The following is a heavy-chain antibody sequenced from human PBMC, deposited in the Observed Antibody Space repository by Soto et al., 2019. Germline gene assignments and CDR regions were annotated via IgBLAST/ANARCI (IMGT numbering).Heavy chain of an antibody. Sequence: GGSLRLSCAASGFTFSSYGMHWVRQAPGKGLEWVAVISYDGSNKYYADSVKGRFTISRDNSKNTLYLQMNSLRAEDTAVYYCAKEKNVFYGDYGSGFDYWGQGTLVTVSS. CDR2: ISYDGSNK. D-gene: IGHD4-17*01. V-gene: IGHV3-30*18. J-gene: IGHJ4*02. CDR3: AKEKNVFYGDYGSGFDY. CDR1: GFTFSSYG.